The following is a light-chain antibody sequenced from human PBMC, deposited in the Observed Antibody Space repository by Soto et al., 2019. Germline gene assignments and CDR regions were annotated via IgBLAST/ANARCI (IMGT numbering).Light chain of an antibody. J-gene: IGKJ1*01. CDR3: PQYNSWPRT. CDR1: QSVNSN. CDR2: GTS. V-gene: IGKV3-15*01. Sequence: EIVVTQKTATQAWSPGERATLSSIAIQSVNSNLAWYQQIAGQAPWLLIYGTSTRAAGIPARFSGSGSWTDFTLTISILQFEDFAVYYCPQYNSWPRTFAQGT.